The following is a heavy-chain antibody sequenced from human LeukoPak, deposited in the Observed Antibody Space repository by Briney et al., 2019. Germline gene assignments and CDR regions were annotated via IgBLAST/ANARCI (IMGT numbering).Heavy chain of an antibody. D-gene: IGHD3-22*01. Sequence: PGGSLRLSCVASGFTLSDYILDWVRQAPGKGLEWVGRIRRKRNSYTTEYAASVKGRFSISRDDLKKTLYLHMNSLQTEDTAVYHCSRDGPEGDTSAFDIWGPGTMVTVSS. J-gene: IGHJ3*02. V-gene: IGHV3-72*01. CDR2: IRRKRNSYTT. CDR3: SRDGPEGDTSAFDI. CDR1: GFTLSDYI.